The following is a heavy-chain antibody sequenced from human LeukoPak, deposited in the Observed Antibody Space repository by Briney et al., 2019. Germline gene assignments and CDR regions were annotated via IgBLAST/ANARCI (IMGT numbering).Heavy chain of an antibody. V-gene: IGHV4-59*01. CDR1: SGSISNYY. CDR2: IYNSGRT. CDR3: ARRGWNGPLTWFDP. D-gene: IGHD1-1*01. Sequence: SETLSLTCTVSSGSISNYYWSWIRQPPGKGLEWIGYIYNSGRTNYNPSLKSRVTISVDTSKNQISLKLASVTAADTAVYYCARRGWNGPLTWFDPWAREPWSPSPQ. J-gene: IGHJ5*02.